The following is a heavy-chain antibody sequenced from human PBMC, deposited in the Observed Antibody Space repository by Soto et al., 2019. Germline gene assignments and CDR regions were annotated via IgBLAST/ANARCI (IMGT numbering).Heavy chain of an antibody. Sequence: QVQLVESGGGVVQPGRSLRLSCAASGFTFSSYGMHWVRQAPGKGLEWVAVISYDGSNKYYADSVKGRFTISRDNSKNTLYLQMNSLRAEDTAVYYCAKGTVTTPVWFYYMDVWGKGTTVTVSS. V-gene: IGHV3-30*18. CDR3: AKGTVTTPVWFYYMDV. D-gene: IGHD4-17*01. CDR1: GFTFSSYG. J-gene: IGHJ6*03. CDR2: ISYDGSNK.